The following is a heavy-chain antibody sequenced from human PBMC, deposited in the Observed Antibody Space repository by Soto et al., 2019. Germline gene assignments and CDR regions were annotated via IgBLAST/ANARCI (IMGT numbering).Heavy chain of an antibody. V-gene: IGHV3-30-3*01. J-gene: IGHJ4*02. CDR2: TSYDGTNK. D-gene: IGHD6-19*01. CDR1: GFTFSSHA. CDR3: ERDTSPYSSGWQKRHFDS. Sequence: QVQLVESGGGVVQPGRSLRLSCAAYGFTFSSHAMHWVRQAPGKGLEWVAVTSYDGTNKYYADSVKGRFTISRENSKNTLYLQMNILRPEDTAVYYCERDTSPYSSGWQKRHFDSWGQGTLVTVSS.